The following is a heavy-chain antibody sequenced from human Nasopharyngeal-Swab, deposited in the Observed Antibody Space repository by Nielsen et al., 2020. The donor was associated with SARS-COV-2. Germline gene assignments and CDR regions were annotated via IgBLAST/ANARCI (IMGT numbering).Heavy chain of an antibody. Sequence: GESLKISCAASGFTVSSNYMRWVRQAPGKGLEWVSVIYSGGSTYYADSVKGRFTISRDNSKNTLYLQMNSLRAEDTAVYYCAREGIFHWFDPWGQGTLVTVSS. V-gene: IGHV3-53*01. J-gene: IGHJ5*02. CDR1: GFTVSSNY. CDR3: AREGIFHWFDP. D-gene: IGHD3-10*01. CDR2: IYSGGST.